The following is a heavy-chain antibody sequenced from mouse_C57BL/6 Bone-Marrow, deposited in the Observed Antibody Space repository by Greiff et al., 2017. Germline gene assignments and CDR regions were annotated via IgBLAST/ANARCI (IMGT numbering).Heavy chain of an antibody. J-gene: IGHJ2*01. CDR3: HTTVPFDY. D-gene: IGHD1-1*01. CDR2: IDPSDSYT. Sequence: QVQLQQSGAELVKPGASVKLSCKASGYTFTSYWMQWVKQRPGQGLEWIGEIDPSDSYTNYNQKFKGKATLTVDTSSSTAYMQLSSLTSEDSAVYYCHTTVPFDYWGQGTTLTVSS. CDR1: GYTFTSYW. V-gene: IGHV1-50*01.